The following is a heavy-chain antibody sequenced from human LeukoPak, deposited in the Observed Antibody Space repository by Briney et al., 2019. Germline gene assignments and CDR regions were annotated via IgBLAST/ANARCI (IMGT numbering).Heavy chain of an antibody. CDR3: ARWAITLVRSFDG. J-gene: IGHJ4*02. CDR1: GFTFSTYW. Sequence: PGGSLRLSCVTSGFTFSTYWMTWVRQTPGKGLEWVANVKQDGSEKYYVDSVKGRFTISRDNAKSSLYLQMYSLRVEDTAVYYCARWAITLVRSFDGWGQGTLVTVSS. V-gene: IGHV3-7*04. D-gene: IGHD3-10*01. CDR2: VKQDGSEK.